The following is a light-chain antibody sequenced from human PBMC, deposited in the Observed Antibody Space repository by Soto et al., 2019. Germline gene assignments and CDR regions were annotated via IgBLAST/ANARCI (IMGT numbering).Light chain of an antibody. V-gene: IGLV2-14*01. CDR1: SSDVGGYNY. J-gene: IGLJ1*01. Sequence: QSALTQPASVSGSPGQSITISCTGTSSDVGGYNYVSWYQQHPGKAPKLMIYEVSNRPSGVSNRFSGSKSGNTASLTISGLQAEDEADYYCSSHTSSSTRVLGIGTKVTVL. CDR3: SSHTSSSTRV. CDR2: EVS.